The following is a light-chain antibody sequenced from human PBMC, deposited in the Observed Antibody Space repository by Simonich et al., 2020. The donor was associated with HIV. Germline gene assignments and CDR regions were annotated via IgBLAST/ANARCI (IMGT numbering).Light chain of an antibody. Sequence: QSALTQPASVSGSPGQSITISCTGTSSDVGGYNYVSWYQQPPGKAPKLMIYDVSNRPSGVSNRFSGSKSGNTASLTISGLQAEDEADYYCSSYTSSRTVVFGGGTKLTVL. CDR1: SSDVGGYNY. J-gene: IGLJ2*01. CDR2: DVS. CDR3: SSYTSSRTVV. V-gene: IGLV2-14*03.